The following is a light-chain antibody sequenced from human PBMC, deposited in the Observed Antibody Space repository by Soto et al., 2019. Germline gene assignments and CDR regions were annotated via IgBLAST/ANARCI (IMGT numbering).Light chain of an antibody. V-gene: IGLV2-14*02. CDR1: SSDVGGYNL. CDR2: GVS. CDR3: SSHTISSALQV. J-gene: IGLJ1*01. Sequence: QSVLTQPASVSGSPGQSITISCIGTSSDVGGYNLVSWYQQHPGKAPKVLIYGVSNRPSGVSNRFSGSKSGNTASLTISGLQADDEADYYCSSHTISSALQVFGTGTKLTVL.